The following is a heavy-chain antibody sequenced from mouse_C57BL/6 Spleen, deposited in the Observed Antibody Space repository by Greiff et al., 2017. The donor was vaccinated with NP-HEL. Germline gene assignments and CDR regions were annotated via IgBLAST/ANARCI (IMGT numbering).Heavy chain of an antibody. J-gene: IGHJ3*01. V-gene: IGHV1-5*01. CDR2: IYPGNSDT. D-gene: IGHD2-4*01. CDR1: GYTFTSYW. CDR3: TQGYDDDWFAY. Sequence: VQLQQSGTVLARPGASVKMSCKTSGYTFTSYWMHWVKQRPGQGLEWIGAIYPGNSDTSYNQKFKGKAKLTAVTSASTAYMELSSLTNEDSAVYYCTQGYDDDWFAYWGQGTLVTVSA.